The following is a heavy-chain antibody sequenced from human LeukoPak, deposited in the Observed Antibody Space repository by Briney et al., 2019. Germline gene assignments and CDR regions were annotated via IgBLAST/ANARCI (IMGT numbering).Heavy chain of an antibody. V-gene: IGHV4-39*07. D-gene: IGHD6-13*01. CDR1: GGSISSSSYY. CDR3: AREFRGSSWSNYYYYGMDV. Sequence: PSETLSLTCTVSGGSISSSSYYWGWIRQPPGKGLEWIGSIYYSGSTYYNPSLKSRVTISVDTSKNQFSLKLSSVTAADTAVYYCAREFRGSSWSNYYYYGMDVWGQGTTVTVSS. CDR2: IYYSGST. J-gene: IGHJ6*02.